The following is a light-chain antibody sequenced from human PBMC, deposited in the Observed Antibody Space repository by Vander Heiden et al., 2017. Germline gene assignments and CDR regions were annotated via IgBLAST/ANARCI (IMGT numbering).Light chain of an antibody. CDR1: SSKIGSNT. V-gene: IGLV1-44*01. CDR3: AAWDASLNGRV. CDR2: SNN. Sequence: QSVLTQPPSASGTPGQRVTISCSGSSSKIGSNTVHWYQQLPGTAPKLLIYSNNQRPSGVPDRFSGSKSGTSASLAISGLQSEDEADYFCAAWDASLNGRVFGGGTKLTVL. J-gene: IGLJ3*02.